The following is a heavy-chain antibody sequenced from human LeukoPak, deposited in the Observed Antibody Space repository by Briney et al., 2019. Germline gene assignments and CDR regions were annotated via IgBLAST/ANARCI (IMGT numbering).Heavy chain of an antibody. Sequence: GASVKVSCKASGYTFTGYYMHWVRQAPGQGLEWMGWINPNRGGTNYAQKFQGRVTMTRDTSISTAYMELSRLRSDDTAVYYCARVPKATPGHFDYWGQGTLVTVSS. CDR3: ARVPKATPGHFDY. CDR2: INPNRGGT. V-gene: IGHV1-2*02. CDR1: GYTFTGYY. J-gene: IGHJ4*02.